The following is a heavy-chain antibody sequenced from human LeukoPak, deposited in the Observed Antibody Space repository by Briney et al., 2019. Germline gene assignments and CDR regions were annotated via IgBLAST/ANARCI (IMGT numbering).Heavy chain of an antibody. Sequence: GGSLRLSCAASGFTFSSYWMSWVRQAPGKGLEWVANIKQDGSEKYYVDSVKGRFTISRDNAKNSLYLQMNSLRAEDTAVYYCARGMAVAGTGPFDIWGQGTMVTVSS. V-gene: IGHV3-7*01. CDR1: GFTFSSYW. CDR3: ARGMAVAGTGPFDI. J-gene: IGHJ3*02. CDR2: IKQDGSEK. D-gene: IGHD6-19*01.